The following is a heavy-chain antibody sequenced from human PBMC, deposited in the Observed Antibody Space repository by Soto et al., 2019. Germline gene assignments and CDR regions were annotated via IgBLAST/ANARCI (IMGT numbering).Heavy chain of an antibody. CDR2: VNPNSGGT. J-gene: IGHJ6*03. Sequence: ASVKVSCKASGYTFTGYYMHWVRQAPGQGLEWMGWVNPNSGGTNYAQKFQGWVTMTRDTSISTAYMELSRLRSDDTAVYYCAGGGGGYYYYMDVWGKGTTVTVSS. CDR3: AGGGGGYYYYMDV. D-gene: IGHD6-25*01. V-gene: IGHV1-2*04. CDR1: GYTFTGYY.